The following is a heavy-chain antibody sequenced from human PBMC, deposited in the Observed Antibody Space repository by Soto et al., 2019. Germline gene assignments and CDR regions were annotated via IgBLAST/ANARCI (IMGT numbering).Heavy chain of an antibody. CDR3: ARGHSTDCSNRVCSFFYNHEMDV. CDR1: GYSFSDYH. V-gene: IGHV1-2*04. J-gene: IGHJ6*02. Sequence: ASVKVSCKASGYSFSDYHIHWVRQAPGQGLEWLGRINPKSGGTSSAQKFQGWVTMTRDTSISTAYMELTRLRSDDTAVYFCARGHSTDCSNRVCSFFYNHEMDVWGQGTTVTVSS. D-gene: IGHD2-8*01. CDR2: INPKSGGT.